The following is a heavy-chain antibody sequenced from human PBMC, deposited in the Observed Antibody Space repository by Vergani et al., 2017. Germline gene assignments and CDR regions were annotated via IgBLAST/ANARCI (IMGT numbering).Heavy chain of an antibody. CDR2: IYYSGST. V-gene: IGHV4-39*01. CDR3: AIAVAGTTKNWFDP. CDR1: GGSISSSSYY. D-gene: IGHD6-19*01. Sequence: QLQLQESGPGLVKPSETLSLTCTVSGGSISSSSYYWGWIRQPPGKGLEWIGSIYYSGSTYYNPSLKSRVTIAVDTSKHQFSLKLSSVTAADTAVYYCAIAVAGTTKNWFDPGGQGTLVTVYS. J-gene: IGHJ5*02.